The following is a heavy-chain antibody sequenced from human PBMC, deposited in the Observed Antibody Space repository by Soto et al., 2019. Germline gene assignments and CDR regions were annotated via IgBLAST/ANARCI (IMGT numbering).Heavy chain of an antibody. Sequence: SETLSLTCTVSGVSISSYYWSWIRQPPGKGLEWIGYIYYSGSTNYNPSLKSRVTISVDTSKNQFSLKLSSVTAADTAVYYCARDHRLTIFGVVTPYGMDVWGQGTTVTVSS. CDR2: IYYSGST. CDR1: GVSISSYY. J-gene: IGHJ6*02. V-gene: IGHV4-59*01. D-gene: IGHD3-3*01. CDR3: ARDHRLTIFGVVTPYGMDV.